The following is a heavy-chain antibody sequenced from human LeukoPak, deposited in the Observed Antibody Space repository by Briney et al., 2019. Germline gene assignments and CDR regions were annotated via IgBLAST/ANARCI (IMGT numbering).Heavy chain of an antibody. Sequence: PSETLSLTCSVSGGSIRSSSYYWGCIRQPPGKGLEWIGSIYYSGSTYYNPSLKSRVTISVDTSKNQFSLKLSSVTAADTAVYYCARVLDSYYFDYWGQRTLVTVSS. J-gene: IGHJ4*02. CDR1: GGSIRSSSYY. CDR3: ARVLDSYYFDY. V-gene: IGHV4-39*07. D-gene: IGHD2-15*01. CDR2: IYYSGST.